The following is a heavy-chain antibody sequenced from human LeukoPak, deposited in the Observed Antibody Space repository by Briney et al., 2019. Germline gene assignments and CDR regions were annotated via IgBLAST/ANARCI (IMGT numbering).Heavy chain of an antibody. V-gene: IGHV4-59*01. CDR2: IYYIGGA. CDR1: GDSIRASH. Sequence: SETLSLTCTVSGDSIRASHWSWIRQPPGKGLEWIGYIYYIGGANYNPSLRGRVTISIDTSKSQFSLKLNSATAADTAVYYCARIGRHNLLGRYFDLWGRGTLVTVSS. D-gene: IGHD3-9*01. CDR3: ARIGRHNLLGRYFDL. J-gene: IGHJ2*01.